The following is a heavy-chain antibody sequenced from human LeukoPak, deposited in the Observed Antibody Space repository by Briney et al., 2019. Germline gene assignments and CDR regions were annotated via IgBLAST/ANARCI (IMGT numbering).Heavy chain of an antibody. V-gene: IGHV3-15*01. CDR3: TTDSSWLRFRELDY. CDR1: GFTFSDYY. Sequence: GGSLRLSCAASGFTFSDYYMSWVRQAPGKGLEWVGRIKSKTDGGTTDYAAPVKGRFTISRDDSKNTLYLQMNSLKTEDTAVYYCTTDSSWLRFRELDYWGQGTLVTVSS. J-gene: IGHJ4*02. CDR2: IKSKTDGGTT. D-gene: IGHD5-12*01.